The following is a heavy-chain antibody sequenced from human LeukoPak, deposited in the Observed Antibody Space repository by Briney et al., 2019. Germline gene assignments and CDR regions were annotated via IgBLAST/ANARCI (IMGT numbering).Heavy chain of an antibody. V-gene: IGHV4-59*01. CDR1: GGSISSYY. CDR2: IYYSGST. J-gene: IGHJ4*02. D-gene: IGHD5-18*01. CDR3: ARGSDTAMVTLDY. Sequence: SETLSLTCTVSGGSISSYYWSWIRQPPGKGPEWIGYIYYSGSTNYNPSLKSRVTISVDTSKNQFSLKLSSVTAADTAVYYCARGSDTAMVTLDYWGQGTLVTVSS.